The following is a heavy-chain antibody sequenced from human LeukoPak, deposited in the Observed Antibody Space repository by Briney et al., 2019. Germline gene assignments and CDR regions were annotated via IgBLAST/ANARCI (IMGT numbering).Heavy chain of an antibody. V-gene: IGHV3-7*01. CDR1: GFTFSSYW. CDR3: AREMIAGYSYVSPLDY. D-gene: IGHD5-18*01. CDR2: IKQDGSEK. Sequence: GGSLRLSCAASGFTFSSYWMSWVRQAPGKGLEWVANIKQDGSEKYYVDSVKGRFTISRDNAKNSLYLQMNSLRAEDTAVYYCAREMIAGYSYVSPLDYWGQGTLVTVSS. J-gene: IGHJ4*02.